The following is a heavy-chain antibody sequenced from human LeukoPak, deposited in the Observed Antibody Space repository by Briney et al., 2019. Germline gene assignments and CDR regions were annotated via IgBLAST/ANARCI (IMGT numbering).Heavy chain of an antibody. CDR2: INPNSGGT. V-gene: IGHV1-2*04. CDR1: GYTFTGYY. J-gene: IGHJ3*02. CDR3: ARVRDYDSSGYYSGAFDI. D-gene: IGHD3-22*01. Sequence: ASVKVSCKASGYTFTGYYMHWVRQAPGQGLEWMGWINPNSGGTNYAQKFQGWVTMTRDTSISTAYMELSRLRSDDTAVYYCARVRDYDSSGYYSGAFDIWGQGTMVTVSS.